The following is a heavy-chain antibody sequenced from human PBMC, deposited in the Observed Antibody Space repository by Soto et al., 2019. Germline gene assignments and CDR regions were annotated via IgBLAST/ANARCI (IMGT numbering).Heavy chain of an antibody. CDR3: ARRALDF. CDR1: GYTFISYG. CDR2: ISANDGDT. Sequence: QVQLVQSGPEVKKPRASVTVSCKTSGYTFISYGITWVRQAPGHGLEWMGWISANDGDTNYAQKFQGRVTMTTDTSTSTAYMELRSLRSDDTAVYYCARRALDFWGQGTLVTVSS. J-gene: IGHJ4*02. V-gene: IGHV1-18*01.